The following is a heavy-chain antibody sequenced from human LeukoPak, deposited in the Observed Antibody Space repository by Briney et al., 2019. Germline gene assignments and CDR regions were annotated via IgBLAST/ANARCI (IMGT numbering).Heavy chain of an antibody. CDR1: AGSISSGGYY. V-gene: IGHV4-30-2*01. CDR3: ATTTVVTPFDY. Sequence: SETLSLTCAVSAGSISSGGYYWSWIRQPPGKGLEWIGYIYHSGSTYYNPSLKSRVTISVDRSKNQFSLKLSSVTAADTAVYYCATTTVVTPFDYWGQGTLVTVSS. CDR2: IYHSGST. J-gene: IGHJ4*02. D-gene: IGHD4-23*01.